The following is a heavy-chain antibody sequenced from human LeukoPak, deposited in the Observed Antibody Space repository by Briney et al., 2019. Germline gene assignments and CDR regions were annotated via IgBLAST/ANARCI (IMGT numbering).Heavy chain of an antibody. J-gene: IGHJ4*02. CDR1: GGSFSGYY. D-gene: IGHD3-3*01. V-gene: IGHV4-34*01. Sequence: SETLSLTCAVYGGSFSGYYWSWLRQPPGKGLEWIGEINHSGSTNYNPSLKSRVTISVDTSKNQFSLKLSSVTAADTAVYYCARDAYDFWSGERDYWGQGTLVTVSS. CDR3: ARDAYDFWSGERDY. CDR2: INHSGST.